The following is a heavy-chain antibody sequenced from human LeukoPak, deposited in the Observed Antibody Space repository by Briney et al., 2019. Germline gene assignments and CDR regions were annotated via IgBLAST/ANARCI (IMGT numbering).Heavy chain of an antibody. CDR1: GDSVSNNSAA. J-gene: IGHJ4*02. Sequence: SQTLSLTCAISGDSVSNNSAAWNWIRQSPSRGLEWLGRTYYRSKWYNDYAVSVTSRITISPDTSKNRFSLQLKSVTPDDTAVYYCARGRSWGESGFDYWGQGTLVTVSS. D-gene: IGHD6-13*01. CDR2: TYYRSKWYN. CDR3: ARGRSWGESGFDY. V-gene: IGHV6-1*01.